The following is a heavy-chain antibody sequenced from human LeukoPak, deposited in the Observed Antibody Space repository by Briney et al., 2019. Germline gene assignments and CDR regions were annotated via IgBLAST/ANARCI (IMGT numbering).Heavy chain of an antibody. D-gene: IGHD3-22*01. CDR1: GFTFGVYA. Sequence: GGSLRLSCTASGFTFGVYAMSWVRQAPGKGLEWVGFIRSKAYGGTTEYAESVKDRFTISRDDSKSIAYLQMTSLKTEDTAVYYCTRDTAHYYDSSGYYAYWGQGTLVTVSS. CDR2: IRSKAYGGTT. V-gene: IGHV3-49*04. CDR3: TRDTAHYYDSSGYYAY. J-gene: IGHJ4*02.